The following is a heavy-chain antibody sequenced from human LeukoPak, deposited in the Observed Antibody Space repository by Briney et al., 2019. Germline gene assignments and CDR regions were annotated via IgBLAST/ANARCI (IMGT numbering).Heavy chain of an antibody. V-gene: IGHV3-11*01. D-gene: IGHD6-13*01. CDR2: ISFSGSSI. CDR3: ASDIAAAGSNWFDP. Sequence: GGSLRLSCAASGFTFSDYYMSWIGQAPGKGLEWVSYISFSGSSIYYADSVKGRFTISRDNAKNSLYLQMNSLRAEDTALYYCASDIAAAGSNWFDPWGQGTLVTVSS. J-gene: IGHJ5*02. CDR1: GFTFSDYY.